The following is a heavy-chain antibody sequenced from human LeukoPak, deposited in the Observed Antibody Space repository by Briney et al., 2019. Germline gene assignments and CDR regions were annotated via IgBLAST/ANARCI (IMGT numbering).Heavy chain of an antibody. CDR3: ARAPMPNYYYYYMDV. Sequence: SETLSLTCTVSDDSISDYYRGWIRQPPGKGLEWIGRIYTSGSTNYNPSLKSRVTISVDTSKNQFSLKLSSVTAADTAVYYCARAPMPNYYYYYMDVWGKGTTVTVSS. J-gene: IGHJ6*03. CDR2: IYTSGST. D-gene: IGHD2-2*01. CDR1: DDSISDYY. V-gene: IGHV4-4*08.